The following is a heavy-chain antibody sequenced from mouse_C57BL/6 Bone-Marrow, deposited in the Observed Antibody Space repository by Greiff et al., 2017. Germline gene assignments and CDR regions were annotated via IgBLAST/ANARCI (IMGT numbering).Heavy chain of an antibody. CDR3: ARSPYYYGSSSDWYFDV. D-gene: IGHD1-1*01. CDR1: GYTFTTYP. CDR2: FHPYNDDT. Sequence: LVESGAELVKPGASVKMSCKASGYTFTTYPIEWMKQNHGKSLEWIGNFHPYNDDTKYNEKFKGKATLTVAKSSSTVYLELSRLTSDDSAVYYCARSPYYYGSSSDWYFDVWGTGTTVTVSS. V-gene: IGHV1-47*01. J-gene: IGHJ1*03.